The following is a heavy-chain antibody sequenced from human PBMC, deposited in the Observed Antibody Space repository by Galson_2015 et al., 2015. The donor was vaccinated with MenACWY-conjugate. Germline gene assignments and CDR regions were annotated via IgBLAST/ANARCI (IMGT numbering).Heavy chain of an antibody. CDR2: LSQTTTT. Sequence: SLRLSCAASGFAFSNYGMAWVRQAPGKGLEWVSALSQTTTTYYSASVKGRFTISRDNSKNTLYLQMNSLRAEETAVYYCARDIPYGDYKPTEDAFDIWGQGTMVTVSS. D-gene: IGHD4-17*01. CDR1: GFAFSNYG. V-gene: IGHV3-23*01. CDR3: ARDIPYGDYKPTEDAFDI. J-gene: IGHJ3*02.